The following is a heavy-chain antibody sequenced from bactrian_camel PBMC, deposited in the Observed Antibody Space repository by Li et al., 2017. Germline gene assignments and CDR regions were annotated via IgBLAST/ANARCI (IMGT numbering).Heavy chain of an antibody. J-gene: IGHJ4*01. D-gene: IGHD7*01. CDR2: VGSDGGSV. Sequence: HVQLVESGGGLVQSGGSLRLSCLVSGIEMSKYGMSWVRQAPGKDLEWVSGVGSDGGSVYYADVVKGRFTASRDNAKSTLYLEMNNLEPEDTAMYYCAAGGAWWGRRTYAFTTDWEYRGQGTQVTVS. V-gene: IGHV3S39*01. CDR3: AAGGAWWGRRTYAFTTDWEY. CDR1: GIEMSKYG.